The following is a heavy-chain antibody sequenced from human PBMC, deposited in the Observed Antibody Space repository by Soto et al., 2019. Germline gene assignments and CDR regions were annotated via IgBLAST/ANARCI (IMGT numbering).Heavy chain of an antibody. J-gene: IGHJ5*02. CDR2: IYPGDSDT. V-gene: IGHV5-51*01. CDR3: ARRISVSVVKNWFDP. CDR1: GYSFTSYW. Sequence: GESLKISCNGSGYSFTSYWIGWVRQMPGKGLEWMGIIYPGDSDTRYSPSFQGQVTISADKSISTAYLQWSSLKASDTAMYYCARRISVSVVKNWFDPWGQGTLVTVSS. D-gene: IGHD3-10*01.